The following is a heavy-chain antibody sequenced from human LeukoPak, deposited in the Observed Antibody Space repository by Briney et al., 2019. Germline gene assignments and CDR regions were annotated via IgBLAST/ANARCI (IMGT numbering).Heavy chain of an antibody. Sequence: ASVKVSCKASGYTFTSYYMHWVRQAPGQGLEWMGIINPSGGSTSYAQKFQGRVTMTRDMSTSTVYMELSSLRSEDTAVYYCARRGILCWNSFDPWHQEPLLSVS. V-gene: IGHV1-46*01. CDR2: INPSGGST. J-gene: IGHJ5*02. D-gene: IGHD2-21*01. CDR3: ARRGILCWNSFDP. CDR1: GYTFTSYY.